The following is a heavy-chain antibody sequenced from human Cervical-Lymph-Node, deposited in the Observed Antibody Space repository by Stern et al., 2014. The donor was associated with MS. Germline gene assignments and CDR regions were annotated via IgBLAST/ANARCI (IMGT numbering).Heavy chain of an antibody. CDR2: HYWDDAK. V-gene: IGHV2-5*02. CDR1: GFSLSTSGVG. CDR3: AHSLLGPSRRWFDP. D-gene: IGHD7-27*01. J-gene: IGHJ5*02. Sequence: ESGPTLVKPTQTLTLTCTFSGFSLSTSGVGVGWIRQPPGKALEWLGLHYWDDAKSYSPSLQSRLTINKENSNNQVVLTMTNMYPVDTATYYCAHSLLGPSRRWFDPWGQGTLVTVSS.